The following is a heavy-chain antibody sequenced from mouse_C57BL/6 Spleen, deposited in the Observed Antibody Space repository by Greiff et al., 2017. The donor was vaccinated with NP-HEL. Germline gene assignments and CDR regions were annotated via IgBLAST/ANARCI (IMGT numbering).Heavy chain of an antibody. J-gene: IGHJ1*03. D-gene: IGHD2-12*01. V-gene: IGHV1-18*01. CDR1: GYTFTDYN. CDR2: INPNNGGT. CDR3: ARCMDYNYFDV. Sequence: EVQLQQSGPELVKPGASVKIPCKASGYTFTDYNMDWVKQSHGKSLEWIGDINPNNGGTIYNQKFKGKATLTVDKSSSTAYMELRSLTSEDTAVYYCARCMDYNYFDVWGTGTTVTVSS.